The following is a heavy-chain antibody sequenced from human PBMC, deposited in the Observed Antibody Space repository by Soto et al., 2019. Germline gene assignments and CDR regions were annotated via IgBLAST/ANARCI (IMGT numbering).Heavy chain of an antibody. D-gene: IGHD1-7*01. J-gene: IGHJ4*02. V-gene: IGHV3-9*01. CDR1: GFTFDDYA. CDR2: ISWNGGSI. CDR3: AKVTGLVLPFAFDS. Sequence: EVQLVESGGGLVQPGRSLRLSCAASGFTFDDYAMHWVRQAPGKGLEWVSGISWNGGSIGYADSVKGRFTISRDNAKNTLHLPMTILRVEDTALYYCAKVTGLVLPFAFDSWCQGNLVTVSS.